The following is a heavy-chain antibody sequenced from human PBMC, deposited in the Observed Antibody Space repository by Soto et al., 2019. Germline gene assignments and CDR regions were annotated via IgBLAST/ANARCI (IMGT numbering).Heavy chain of an antibody. Sequence: EVQVVESGGGLVQPGGSLRLSCAASEFTVSSNYMSWVRQAPGKGLEWVSVIYSGGSTYYADSVKGRFTICRDNSKNTLYLKMNSLRAEDTAGYYCARAYCSGGSCYPDALDIWGQGTMVTVSS. V-gene: IGHV3-66*01. CDR1: EFTVSSNY. CDR2: IYSGGST. D-gene: IGHD2-15*01. J-gene: IGHJ3*02. CDR3: ARAYCSGGSCYPDALDI.